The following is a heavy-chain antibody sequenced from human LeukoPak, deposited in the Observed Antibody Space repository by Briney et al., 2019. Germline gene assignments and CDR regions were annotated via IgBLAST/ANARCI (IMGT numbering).Heavy chain of an antibody. J-gene: IGHJ2*01. Sequence: SETLSLTCAVYGGSFSGYYWSWIRQPPGKGLEWIGEINHSGSTNYNPSLKSRVTISVDTSKNQFSLKLSSVTAADTAVYYCERRRLSSSLPRRSFDLWGRGTLVTVSS. D-gene: IGHD6-6*01. V-gene: IGHV4-34*01. CDR2: INHSGST. CDR1: GGSFSGYY. CDR3: ERRRLSSSLPRRSFDL.